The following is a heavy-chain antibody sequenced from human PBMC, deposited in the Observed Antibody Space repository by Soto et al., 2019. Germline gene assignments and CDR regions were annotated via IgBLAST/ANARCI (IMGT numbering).Heavy chain of an antibody. CDR2: IWHDGGNK. Sequence: GGSLRLSCAASGFTFSSYGMHWVRQAPGKGLEWVAFIWHDGGNKFYAESVKGRFTISRDNSKNTLYLQRTSLSAEDTAMYYCARDGDVNTGFGKDYWGQGTLVTVSS. J-gene: IGHJ4*02. D-gene: IGHD3-16*01. CDR3: ARDGDVNTGFGKDY. CDR1: GFTFSSYG. V-gene: IGHV3-33*01.